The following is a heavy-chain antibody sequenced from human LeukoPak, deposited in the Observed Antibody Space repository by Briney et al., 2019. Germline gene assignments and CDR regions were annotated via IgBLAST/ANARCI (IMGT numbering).Heavy chain of an antibody. CDR1: GGSFSGYY. CDR3: ARLGSGYTPDY. D-gene: IGHD5-12*01. Sequence: SETLSLTCAVYGGSFSGYYWSWIRQPPGKGLEWIGSIYYSGSTYYNPSLKSRVTISVDTSKNQFSLKLSSVTAADTAVYYCARLGSGYTPDYWGQGTLVTVSS. CDR2: IYYSGST. V-gene: IGHV4-34*01. J-gene: IGHJ4*02.